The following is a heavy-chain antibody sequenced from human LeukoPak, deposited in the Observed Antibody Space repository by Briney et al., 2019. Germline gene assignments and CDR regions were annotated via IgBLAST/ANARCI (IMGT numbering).Heavy chain of an antibody. CDR3: ARERVIAAAGDGFDS. D-gene: IGHD2-21*01. Sequence: KPSETLSLTCAVYGGSFSGYYWSWIRQPPGKGLEWVSYISSSSTTIFYADSVKGRFTISRDNAKNSLFLQMNGLRDEDTALYYCARERVIAAAGDGFDSWGQGTLVTVSS. CDR1: GGSFSGYY. CDR2: ISSSSTTI. J-gene: IGHJ4*02. V-gene: IGHV3-11*04.